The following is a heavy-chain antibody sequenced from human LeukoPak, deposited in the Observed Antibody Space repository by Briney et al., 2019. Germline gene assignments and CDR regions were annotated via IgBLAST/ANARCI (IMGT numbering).Heavy chain of an antibody. CDR1: GGTFSSYA. V-gene: IGHV1-69*04. Sequence: HRASVKVSCKASGGTFSSYAISWVRQAPGQGLEWMGRIIPILGIANYAQKFQGRVTITADKSTSTAYMELSSLRSEDTAVYYCARDAANYYDSSGYLPLSWGQGTLVTASS. CDR3: ARDAANYYDSSGYLPLS. CDR2: IIPILGIA. D-gene: IGHD3-22*01. J-gene: IGHJ4*02.